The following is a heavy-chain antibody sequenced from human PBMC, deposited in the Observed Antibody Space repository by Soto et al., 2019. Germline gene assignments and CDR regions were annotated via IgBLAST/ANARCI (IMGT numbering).Heavy chain of an antibody. V-gene: IGHV3-30*18. J-gene: IGHJ4*02. CDR1: GFTFSSYG. Sequence: GGSLRLSWSASGFTFSSYGMHWVRKAPGKGLEWVAVISYDGSNKYYADSVKGRFTISRDNSKNTLYLQMNSLRAEDTAVYYCAKDQDFGVAWDYWGQGTLVTVSS. CDR3: AKDQDFGVAWDY. D-gene: IGHD3-3*01. CDR2: ISYDGSNK.